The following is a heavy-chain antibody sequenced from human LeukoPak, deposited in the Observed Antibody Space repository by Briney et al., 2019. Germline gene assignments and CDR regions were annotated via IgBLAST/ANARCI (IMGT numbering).Heavy chain of an antibody. CDR1: GGSISGYSYY. Sequence: PSQTLSLTCTVSGGSISGYSYYWTWIRQPAGRGLEWIGHIYTSGSTNYNPSLKSRVTISVDTSKSNFSLNLSSVTAADTAVYYCARVLAVAGTPFDYWGQGTLVTVSS. J-gene: IGHJ4*02. CDR3: ARVLAVAGTPFDY. D-gene: IGHD6-19*01. V-gene: IGHV4-61*09. CDR2: IYTSGST.